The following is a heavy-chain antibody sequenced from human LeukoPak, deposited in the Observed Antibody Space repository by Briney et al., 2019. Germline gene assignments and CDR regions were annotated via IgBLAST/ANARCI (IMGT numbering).Heavy chain of an antibody. CDR3: ARPILSIAAAADAFDI. Sequence: SETLSLTCAVYGGSFSGYYWSWIRQPPGKGLEWIGEINHSGSTNYNPSLKSRVTISVDTSKNQFSLKLSSVTAADTAVYYCARPILSIAAAADAFDIWGQGAMVTVSS. V-gene: IGHV4-34*01. J-gene: IGHJ3*02. D-gene: IGHD6-13*01. CDR1: GGSFSGYY. CDR2: INHSGST.